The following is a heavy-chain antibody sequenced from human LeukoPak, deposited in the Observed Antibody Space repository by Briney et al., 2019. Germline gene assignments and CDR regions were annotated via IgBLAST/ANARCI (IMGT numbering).Heavy chain of an antibody. V-gene: IGHV4-59*01. Sequence: PSETLSLTCTVYGGSISSYYWSWIRQPPGKGLEWIGYIYYSGSTNYNPSLKSRVTISVDTSKNQFSLKLSSVTAADTAVYYCARGRGSGWPNYLDYWGQGTLVTVSS. CDR1: GGSISSYY. D-gene: IGHD6-19*01. CDR2: IYYSGST. CDR3: ARGRGSGWPNYLDY. J-gene: IGHJ4*02.